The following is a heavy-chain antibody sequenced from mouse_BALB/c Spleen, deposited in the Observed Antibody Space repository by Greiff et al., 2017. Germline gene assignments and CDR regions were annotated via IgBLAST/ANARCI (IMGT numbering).Heavy chain of an antibody. V-gene: IGHV14-3*02. Sequence: EVQLQQSGAELVKPGASVKLSCTASGFNIKDTYMHWVKQRPEQGLEWIGRIDPANGNTKYDPKFQGKATITADTSSNTAYLQLSSLTSEDTAVYYCAELGRPREDYLDYWGQGTTLTVSS. CDR3: AELGRPREDYLDY. CDR1: GFNIKDTY. CDR2: IDPANGNT. D-gene: IGHD4-1*01. J-gene: IGHJ2*01.